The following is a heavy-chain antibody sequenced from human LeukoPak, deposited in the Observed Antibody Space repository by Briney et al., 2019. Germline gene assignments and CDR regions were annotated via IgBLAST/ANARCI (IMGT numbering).Heavy chain of an antibody. Sequence: PSETLSLTCTVSGASVSSGSYYWSWIRQPPGKGLEWIGYIYYTGSTNYNPSLKSRVSISIDTSKSQFSLKLNSVTAADTAVYYCAREEWYGSGSYYQRAFDIWAKGQWSPSLQ. J-gene: IGHJ3*02. D-gene: IGHD3-10*01. CDR1: GASVSSGSYY. CDR2: IYYTGST. CDR3: AREEWYGSGSYYQRAFDI. V-gene: IGHV4-61*01.